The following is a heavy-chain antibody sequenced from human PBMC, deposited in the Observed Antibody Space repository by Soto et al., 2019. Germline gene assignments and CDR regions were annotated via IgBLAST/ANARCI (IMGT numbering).Heavy chain of an antibody. D-gene: IGHD3-9*01. CDR3: AKGRATIFWEPNWFDP. CDR2: ISGSGGST. Sequence: GGSLRLSCAASGFTFSSYAMSWVRQAPGKGLEWVSAISGSGGSTYYADSVKGRFTISRDNSKNTLYLQMNSLRAEDTAVYYCAKGRATIFWEPNWFDPWGQGTLVTVSS. CDR1: GFTFSSYA. V-gene: IGHV3-23*01. J-gene: IGHJ5*02.